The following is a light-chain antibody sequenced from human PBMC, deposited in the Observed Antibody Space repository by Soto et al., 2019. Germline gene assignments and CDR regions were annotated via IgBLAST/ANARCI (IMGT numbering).Light chain of an antibody. Sequence: DIVLTQSPGTLSLSPGERATLSCRASQSVSSSYLAWYQQKPGQAPRLFIYATSRRATGIPDRFSGSGYGTDFTLTLSRLQPEDFAVYYCQDYGTSAPWTFGQGTKVEIK. J-gene: IGKJ1*01. CDR1: QSVSSSY. CDR3: QDYGTSAPWT. V-gene: IGKV3-20*01. CDR2: ATS.